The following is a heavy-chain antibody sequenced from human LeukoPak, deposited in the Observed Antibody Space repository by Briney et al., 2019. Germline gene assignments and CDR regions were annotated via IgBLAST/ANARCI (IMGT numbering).Heavy chain of an antibody. J-gene: IGHJ3*02. D-gene: IGHD4-23*01. V-gene: IGHV1-46*01. CDR2: INPSGGST. CDR3: ARDGGDYGGNSDAFDI. CDR1: GYTFTSYY. Sequence: ASVKVSCKASGYTFTSYYMHWVRQAPGQGLERMGIINPSGGSTSYAQKFQGRVTMTRDTSTSTVYMELSSLRSEDTAVYYCARDGGDYGGNSDAFDIWGQGTMVTVSS.